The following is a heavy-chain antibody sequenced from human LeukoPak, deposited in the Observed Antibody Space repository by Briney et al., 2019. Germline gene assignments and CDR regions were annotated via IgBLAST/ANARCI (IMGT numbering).Heavy chain of an antibody. CDR3: ARGDRYYDSSNQFDY. CDR2: ISYDGRNK. J-gene: IGHJ4*02. CDR1: GFTFSSYA. D-gene: IGHD3-22*01. Sequence: PGGSLRLSCAASGFTFSSYAMHWVRQAPGKGLEWVAVISYDGRNKYYADSVKGRFTISRDNSKNTLYLQMNSLRAEDTAVYYCARGDRYYDSSNQFDYWGQGTLVTVSS. V-gene: IGHV3-30*04.